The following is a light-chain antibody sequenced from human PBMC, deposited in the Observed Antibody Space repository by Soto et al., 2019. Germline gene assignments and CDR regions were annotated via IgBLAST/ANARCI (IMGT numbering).Light chain of an antibody. V-gene: IGKV1-9*01. CDR2: AAS. J-gene: IGKJ1*01. CDR1: HGISRS. Sequence: SQLTQSPSSLSASVGDRVTITCRAGHGISRSLAWYQQKPGKAPNLLISAASTLQTGVPSRFSGSGSGTDFALTISSLQPEDFATYYCQQIDSYPRTFGQGTKVDI. CDR3: QQIDSYPRT.